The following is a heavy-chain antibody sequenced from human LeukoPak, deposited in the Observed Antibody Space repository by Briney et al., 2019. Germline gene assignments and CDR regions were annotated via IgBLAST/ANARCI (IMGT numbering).Heavy chain of an antibody. D-gene: IGHD6-6*01. CDR3: ARGPRSIDYYAMAV. V-gene: IGHV4-59*12. CDR2: VYYIGRT. CDR1: GVSIRSYY. J-gene: IGHJ6*01. Sequence: SETVSLTCSVSGVSIRSYYWIWMRQPPGKELEGIGYVYYIGRTNYNPSLNSRITISVNTSKNEFSLKLSSVTAADPAEYFCARGPRSIDYYAMAVSGEGNTVTVSS.